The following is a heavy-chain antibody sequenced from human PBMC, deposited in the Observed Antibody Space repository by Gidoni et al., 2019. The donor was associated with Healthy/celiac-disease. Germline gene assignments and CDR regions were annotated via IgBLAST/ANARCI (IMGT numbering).Heavy chain of an antibody. V-gene: IGHV3-23*01. D-gene: IGHD3-3*01. Sequence: EVQLLESGGGLVQPGGSLRLACSASGFTVRSYPMSWVRQAPGTGLEWFAAISGSCGSRYSADSVNGRFTISRDNSKNTLYLQMNSLRAEDTAVDYCAKDQRRGRITMFGVVTPDAFDIWGQGTMVTVSS. J-gene: IGHJ3*02. CDR1: GFTVRSYP. CDR2: ISGSCGSR. CDR3: AKDQRRGRITMFGVVTPDAFDI.